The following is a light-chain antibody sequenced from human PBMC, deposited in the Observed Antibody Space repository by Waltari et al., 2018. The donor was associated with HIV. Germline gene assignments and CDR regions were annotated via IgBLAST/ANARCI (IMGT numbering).Light chain of an antibody. CDR2: VNSDGSH. Sequence: QLVLTQSPSASASLGASVKLTCTLSSGHSTYAIAWHQQQPEKGTRYLMKVNSDGSHSKGDGIPDRFSGSSSGSERYLIISSLQSEDEADYYCQTWGTGIRVFGGGTKLTVL. J-gene: IGLJ3*02. V-gene: IGLV4-69*01. CDR1: SGHSTYA. CDR3: QTWGTGIRV.